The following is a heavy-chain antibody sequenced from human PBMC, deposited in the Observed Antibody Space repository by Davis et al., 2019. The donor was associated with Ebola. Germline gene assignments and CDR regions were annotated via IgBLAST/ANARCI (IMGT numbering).Heavy chain of an antibody. CDR1: GGTFSSYA. CDR3: ARAPTWSQINYYCFDY. Sequence: ASVKVSCKASGGTFSSYAISWVRQATGQGLEWMGWMNPNSGNTGYAQKFQGRVTMTRDTSTRTVYMELSSLRSEDTAVYYCARAPTWSQINYYCFDYWGQGTLVTVSS. D-gene: IGHD3-10*01. CDR2: MNPNSGNT. V-gene: IGHV1-8*02. J-gene: IGHJ4*02.